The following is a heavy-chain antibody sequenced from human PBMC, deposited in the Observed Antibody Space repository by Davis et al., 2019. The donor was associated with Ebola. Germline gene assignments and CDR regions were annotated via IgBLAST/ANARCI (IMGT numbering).Heavy chain of an antibody. CDR2: IYWDDDK. Sequence: SGPTLVKPTQTLTLTCTFSGFSLSTSGVGVGWIRQPPGKALEWLALIYWDDDKRYSPSLKSRLTITKDTSKNQVVLTMTNMDPVDTATYYCARYHNWNYDPYYFDYWGQGTLVTVSS. J-gene: IGHJ4*02. CDR3: ARYHNWNYDPYYFDY. V-gene: IGHV2-5*02. D-gene: IGHD1-7*01. CDR1: GFSLSTSGVG.